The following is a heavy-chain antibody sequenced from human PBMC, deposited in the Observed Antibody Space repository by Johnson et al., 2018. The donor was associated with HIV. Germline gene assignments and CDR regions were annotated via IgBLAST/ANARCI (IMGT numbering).Heavy chain of an antibody. CDR3: ARAYTYGAFDI. CDR2: ISSGGSSASVI. D-gene: IGHD5-18*01. J-gene: IGHJ3*02. Sequence: QVQLVESGGGLVKPGGSLRLSCAASGFTFSNAWMSWVRQAPGKGLEWVSYISSGGSSASVIYYADSVKGRFTISRDNSKNTLYLQMNSLRAEDTAVYYCARAYTYGAFDIWGQGTTVTISS. V-gene: IGHV3-11*01. CDR1: GFTFSNAW.